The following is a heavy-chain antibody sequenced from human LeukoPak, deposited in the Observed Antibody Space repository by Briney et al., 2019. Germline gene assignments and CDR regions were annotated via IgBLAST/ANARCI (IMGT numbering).Heavy chain of an antibody. V-gene: IGHV1-2*02. CDR1: GYTFTGYY. Sequence: ASVKVSCKASGYTFTGYYIHWVRQAPGQGLEWMGWINLNSGGTNYAQKFQDRVTMTRDTSITTAYMELSRLRSDDTAVYYCARGSGSYFGLVYYFDYWGQGTLVTVSS. D-gene: IGHD1-26*01. CDR2: INLNSGGT. CDR3: ARGSGSYFGLVYYFDY. J-gene: IGHJ4*02.